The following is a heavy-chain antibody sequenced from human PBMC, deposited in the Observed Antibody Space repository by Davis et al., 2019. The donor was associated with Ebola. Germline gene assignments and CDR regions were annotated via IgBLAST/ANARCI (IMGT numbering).Heavy chain of an antibody. D-gene: IGHD5-12*01. Sequence: MPSETLSLTCTVSGGSVTSGGYYWTWIRQSPGKGLEWIGYIYYSGTTNYNPSLKSRATMSLDTSKNQFSLRLRSVAAADTAIYYCARDRVDPRSYYYGMDLWGQGTTVTVSS. V-gene: IGHV4-61*08. CDR2: IYYSGTT. J-gene: IGHJ6*02. CDR1: GGSVTSGGYY. CDR3: ARDRVDPRSYYYGMDL.